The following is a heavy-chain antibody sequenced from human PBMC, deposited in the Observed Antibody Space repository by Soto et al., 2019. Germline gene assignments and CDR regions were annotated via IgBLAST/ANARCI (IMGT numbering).Heavy chain of an antibody. V-gene: IGHV5-10-1*01. D-gene: IGHD3-9*01. CDR3: SCQLYHCDTAPNLRYCAVA. CDR2: IDPSDSQT. J-gene: IGHJ5*02. Sequence: GESLNISCEGSGYSFAGYWITWVRQKPGKGLEWMGRIDPSDSQTYYSPSFRGHVTISVTKSITTVFLQWSSLRASATAMYYCSCQLYHCDTAPNLRYCAVAWGQG. CDR1: GYSFAGYW.